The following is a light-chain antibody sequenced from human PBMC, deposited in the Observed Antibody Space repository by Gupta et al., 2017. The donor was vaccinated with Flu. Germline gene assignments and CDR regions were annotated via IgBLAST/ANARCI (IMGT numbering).Light chain of an antibody. Sequence: QSALTHPPSVSGAPGQSLTISCTGSSSDIGAGYDVHWYQQVPGTAPKLLIYGNNNRPSGVPDRFSGSKSGTSASLAITGLQAEDEADYYCQSYDSSLSGSVFGGGTKLTVL. CDR1: SSDIGAGYD. V-gene: IGLV1-40*01. CDR2: GNN. J-gene: IGLJ3*02. CDR3: QSYDSSLSGSV.